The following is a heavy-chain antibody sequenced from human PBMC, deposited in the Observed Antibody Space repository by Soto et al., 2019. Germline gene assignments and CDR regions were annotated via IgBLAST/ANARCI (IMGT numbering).Heavy chain of an antibody. CDR1: GFTFSDYY. D-gene: IGHD4-17*01. Sequence: QVQLVESGGGLVKPGGSLRLSCAASGFTFSDYYMSWIRQAPGKGLEWVSYISSSGSTIYYADSVKGRFTISRDNAKNSLYLQMNSLRAEDMAVYYCARDTVTTSYYYYYMDVWGKGTTVTVSS. CDR2: ISSSGSTI. CDR3: ARDTVTTSYYYYYMDV. J-gene: IGHJ6*03. V-gene: IGHV3-11*01.